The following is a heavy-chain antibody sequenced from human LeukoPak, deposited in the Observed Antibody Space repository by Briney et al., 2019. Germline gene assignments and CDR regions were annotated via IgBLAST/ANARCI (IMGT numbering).Heavy chain of an antibody. CDR2: ISYDGSNK. CDR1: GFTFSSYA. Sequence: GRSLRLSCAASGFTFSSYAMHWVRQAPGKGLEWVAVISYDGSNKYHADSVKGRFTISRDNSKNTLYLQMNSLRAEDTAVYYCAVRPWFGESKYVMDVWGQGTTVTVSS. D-gene: IGHD3-10*01. J-gene: IGHJ6*02. V-gene: IGHV3-30*04. CDR3: AVRPWFGESKYVMDV.